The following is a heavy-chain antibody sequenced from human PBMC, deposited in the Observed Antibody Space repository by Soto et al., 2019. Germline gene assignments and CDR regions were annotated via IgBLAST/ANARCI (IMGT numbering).Heavy chain of an antibody. CDR2: ISRSSSYI. D-gene: IGHD3-16*02. CDR1: EFTFTSNR. J-gene: IGHJ4*02. Sequence: GSLGPSGAASEFTFTSNRMNWVSKAPGKGLQWVSSISRSSSYIYYADSVNGRFTISRDNAKNSLYLQMNSLRAEDTAVYYCARAHNPQYVWGSYRPNHYFDYWGQGTLVTVSS. CDR3: ARAHNPQYVWGSYRPNHYFDY. V-gene: IGHV3-21*01.